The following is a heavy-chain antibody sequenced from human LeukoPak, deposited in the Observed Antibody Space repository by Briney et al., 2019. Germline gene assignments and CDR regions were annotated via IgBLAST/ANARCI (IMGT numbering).Heavy chain of an antibody. V-gene: IGHV1-69*05. D-gene: IGHD3-10*01. CDR1: GGTFSSYA. CDR2: IIPIFGTA. CDR3: ARAAFGSGSYYNVYYFDY. Sequence: SVKVSCKASGGTFSSYAISWVRQAPGQGLEWMGGIIPIFGTANYAQKFQGRVTITTDESTSTAYMELSSLRSEDTAVYYCARAAFGSGSYYNVYYFDYWGQGTLVTVSS. J-gene: IGHJ4*02.